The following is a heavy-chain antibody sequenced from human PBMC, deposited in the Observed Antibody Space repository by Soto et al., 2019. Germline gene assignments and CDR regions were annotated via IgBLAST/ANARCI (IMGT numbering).Heavy chain of an antibody. CDR1: GGSISSYY. CDR3: ARDPPRPDSSGHLRAFAI. CDR2: IYTSGST. V-gene: IGHV4-4*07. D-gene: IGHD3-22*01. J-gene: IGHJ3*02. Sequence: SETLSLTRTVSGGSISSYYWSWIRQPAGKGLEWIGRIYTSGSTNYNPSLKSRVTMSVDTSKNQFSLKLSSVTAADTAVYYCARDPPRPDSSGHLRAFAICGQGTMVTVSS.